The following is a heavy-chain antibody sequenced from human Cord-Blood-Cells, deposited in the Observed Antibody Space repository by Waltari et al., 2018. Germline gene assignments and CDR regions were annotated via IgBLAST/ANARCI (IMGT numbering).Heavy chain of an antibody. CDR3: ARGGDYSNAFDI. Sequence: EVQLVESGGGLVQPGGSLRLSCAASGFTFSRYWMHWVRQAPGKGLVWVSRINSDGGSTSYADSVKGRFTISRDNAKNTLYLQMNSLRAEDTAVYYCARGGDYSNAFDIWGQGTMVTVSS. CDR2: INSDGGST. CDR1: GFTFSRYW. J-gene: IGHJ3*02. V-gene: IGHV3-74*01. D-gene: IGHD4-4*01.